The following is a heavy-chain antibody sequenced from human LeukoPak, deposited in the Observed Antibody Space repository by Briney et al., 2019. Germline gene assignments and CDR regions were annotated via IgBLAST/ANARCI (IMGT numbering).Heavy chain of an antibody. CDR2: ISSGSSTI. CDR3: ARDLGGVAGSLRG. J-gene: IGHJ4*02. V-gene: IGHV3-48*01. Sequence: TGGSLRLSCAASGFTFSTYRMNWVRQAPGKGLEWVSYISSGSSTIYYADSVKGRFTISRDNAKNSLYLQMNSLRAEDTAVYYCARDLGGVAGSLRGWGQGTLVTVSS. D-gene: IGHD6-19*01. CDR1: GFTFSTYR.